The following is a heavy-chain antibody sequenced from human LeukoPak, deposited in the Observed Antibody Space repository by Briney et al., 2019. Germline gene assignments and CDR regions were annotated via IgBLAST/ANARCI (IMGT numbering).Heavy chain of an antibody. Sequence: PGRSLRLSCAASGFTFSSYGMHWVRQAPGKGLEWVAVISYDGSNKYYADSVKGRFTISRDNSKNTLYLQMNSLRAEDTAVYYCAKGDDYGDYDLDYWGQGTLVTVSS. CDR3: AKGDDYGDYDLDY. J-gene: IGHJ4*02. D-gene: IGHD4-17*01. V-gene: IGHV3-30*18. CDR2: ISYDGSNK. CDR1: GFTFSSYG.